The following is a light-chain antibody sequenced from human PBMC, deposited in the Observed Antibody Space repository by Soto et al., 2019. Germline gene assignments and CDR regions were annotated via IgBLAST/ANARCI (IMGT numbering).Light chain of an antibody. CDR2: DTF. CDR1: QSVSTY. Sequence: EIALTQSPAILSLSPGERATLSCRASQSVSTYLAWYQQKPGQAPRLLIYDTFNRATGIPARFSGSGSGTDFTLTISSSEPQDLAVYYCVQRNDWPWTSGQGTKVEI. CDR3: VQRNDWPWT. J-gene: IGKJ1*01. V-gene: IGKV3-11*01.